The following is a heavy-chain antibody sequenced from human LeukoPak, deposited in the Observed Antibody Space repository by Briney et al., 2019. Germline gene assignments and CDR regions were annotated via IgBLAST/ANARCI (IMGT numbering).Heavy chain of an antibody. D-gene: IGHD3-22*01. CDR1: GFTFGDYA. V-gene: IGHV3-49*04. Sequence: GGSLRLSCTASGFTFGDYAMSWVRQAPGKGLEWVGFIRSKAYGGTTEYAASVKGRFTISRDDSKSIAYLQMNGLKTEDTAVYYCTRDMLYWTYDSSGYYMWYWGQGTLVTVSS. CDR3: TRDMLYWTYDSSGYYMWY. CDR2: IRSKAYGGTT. J-gene: IGHJ4*02.